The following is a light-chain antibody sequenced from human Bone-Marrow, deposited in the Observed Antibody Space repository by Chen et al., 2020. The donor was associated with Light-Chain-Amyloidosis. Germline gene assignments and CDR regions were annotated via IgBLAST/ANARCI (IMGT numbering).Light chain of an antibody. CDR3: STYTITNTLV. J-gene: IGLJ1*01. V-gene: IGLV2-14*01. CDR2: KVT. CDR1: SSDFGGDNH. Sequence: QSALTQPASVSGSPGQSITISCTGTSSDFGGDNHVSWYQKHPDKAPKLMFYKVTNRPSWAPDRFSSSQSDNTTALTISGLQTKDEADYFCSTYTITNTLVFGSGTRVTVL.